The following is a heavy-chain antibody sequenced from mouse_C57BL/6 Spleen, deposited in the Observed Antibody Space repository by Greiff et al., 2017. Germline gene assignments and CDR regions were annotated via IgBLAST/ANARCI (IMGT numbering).Heavy chain of an antibody. V-gene: IGHV1-80*01. CDR2: IYPGDGDT. D-gene: IGHD1-1*02. CDR3: AKAARGGCQYYYAMDY. Sequence: QVQLQQSGAELVKPGASVKISCKASGYAFSSYWMNWVKQRPGKGLEWIGQIYPGDGDTNYNGEFKGKATLTADKSSSTAYMQLSSLTSEDSAVYFCAKAARGGCQYYYAMDYWGQGTSVTVSS. J-gene: IGHJ4*01. CDR1: GYAFSSYW.